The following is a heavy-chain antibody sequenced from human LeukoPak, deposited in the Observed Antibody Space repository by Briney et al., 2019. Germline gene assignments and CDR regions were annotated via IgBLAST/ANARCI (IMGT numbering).Heavy chain of an antibody. CDR2: IYPGDSDT. D-gene: IGHD3-10*01. CDR1: GYSFTSYW. Sequence: GESLKISCKGSGYSFTSYWIGWVRQMPGKGLEWMGIIYPGDSDTRYSPSFQGQVTISADKSISTAYLQWSSLKASDTAMYYCARMVTMVRGVGWFDPWGQGTLVTVSS. J-gene: IGHJ5*02. CDR3: ARMVTMVRGVGWFDP. V-gene: IGHV5-51*01.